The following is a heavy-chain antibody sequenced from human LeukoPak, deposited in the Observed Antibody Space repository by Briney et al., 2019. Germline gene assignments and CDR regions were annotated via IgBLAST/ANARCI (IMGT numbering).Heavy chain of an antibody. CDR3: AKDQSCSSTSCYALDY. CDR2: IWYDGSNK. D-gene: IGHD2-2*01. V-gene: IGHV3-30*02. CDR1: GFTFSSYG. Sequence: GGSLRLSCAASGFTFSSYGMHWVRQAPGKGLEWVAVIWYDGSNKYYADSVKGRFTISRDNSKNTLYPQMNSLRAEDTAVYYCAKDQSCSSTSCYALDYWGQGTLVTVSS. J-gene: IGHJ4*02.